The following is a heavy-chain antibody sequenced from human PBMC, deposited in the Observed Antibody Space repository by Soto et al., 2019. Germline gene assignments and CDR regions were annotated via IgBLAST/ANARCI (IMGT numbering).Heavy chain of an antibody. J-gene: IGHJ4*02. CDR2: IYPYNSET. Sequence: PGESLKISCKGSGYNFPDYWISWVRQMPVKNLEFMGFIYPYNSETRYSPSFQGHVTISSYNSLSTSHLQWFSLKASDTAMYYCERPKSSGHFTPFDYWGQGTLVTVSS. CDR1: GYNFPDYW. V-gene: IGHV5-51*01. D-gene: IGHD6-19*01. CDR3: ERPKSSGHFTPFDY.